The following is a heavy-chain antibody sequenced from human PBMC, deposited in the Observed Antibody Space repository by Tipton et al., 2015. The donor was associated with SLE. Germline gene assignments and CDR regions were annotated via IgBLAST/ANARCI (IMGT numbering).Heavy chain of an antibody. V-gene: IGHV4-34*01. CDR3: ARGHPGNSFDY. CDR1: GGSFSGYF. CDR2: INHSGST. D-gene: IGHD1-14*01. J-gene: IGHJ4*02. Sequence: TLSLTCAVYGGSFSGYFWSWIRQSPGKGLEWIGEINHSGSTNYNASPQTRVTISLDTSKNQLSLSLTSVTAADTAMYYCARGHPGNSFDYWGQGTLVTVSS.